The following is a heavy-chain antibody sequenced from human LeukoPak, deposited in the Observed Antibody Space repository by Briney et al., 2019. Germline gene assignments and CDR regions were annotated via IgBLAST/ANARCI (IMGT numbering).Heavy chain of an antibody. CDR1: RFIFSDYY. CDR3: ARSLRPASFDP. V-gene: IGHV3-11*04. CDR2: ISSSSNTI. J-gene: IGHJ5*02. Sequence: GGSLRLSCAASRFIFSDYYMNWIRQAPGKGLEWLSFISSSSNTISYVDSVKGRFTISRDNANNSLYLQMNSLRAEDTAVYYCARSLRPASFDPWGQGTMVTVSS.